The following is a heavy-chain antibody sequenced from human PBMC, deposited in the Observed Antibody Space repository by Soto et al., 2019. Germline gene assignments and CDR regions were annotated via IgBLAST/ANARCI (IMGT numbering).Heavy chain of an antibody. V-gene: IGHV4-34*01. Sequence: SENLSLTYAGYARSFSGYHWTWIRQPPGTGLEWIGEINHSGSTNYNPSLKSRVTISVDTSKNQFSLKLTSVTAADTAVYYCAIHRVVGASPPLWFDPWGQGTLVT. CDR3: AIHRVVGASPPLWFDP. D-gene: IGHD2-21*01. CDR1: ARSFSGYH. J-gene: IGHJ5*02. CDR2: INHSGST.